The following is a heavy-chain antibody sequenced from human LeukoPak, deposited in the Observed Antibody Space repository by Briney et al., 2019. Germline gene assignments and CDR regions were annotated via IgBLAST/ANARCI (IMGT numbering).Heavy chain of an antibody. V-gene: IGHV1-8*01. CDR1: GYTFTSYD. Sequence: ASVKVSCKASGYTFTSYDINWVRQATGQGLEWMGWMNPNSGNTGYAQKFQGRVTMTRNTSISTAYMELSSLRSEDTAVYYCAGVKSKGRWLQFGYWGQGTLVTVSS. D-gene: IGHD5-24*01. CDR3: AGVKSKGRWLQFGY. J-gene: IGHJ4*02. CDR2: MNPNSGNT.